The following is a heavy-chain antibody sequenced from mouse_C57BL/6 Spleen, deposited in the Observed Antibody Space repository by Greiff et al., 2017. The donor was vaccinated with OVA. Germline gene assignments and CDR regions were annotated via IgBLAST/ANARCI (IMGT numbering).Heavy chain of an antibody. CDR2: IDPSDSYT. V-gene: IGHV1-69*01. Sequence: QVQLQQPGAELVMPGASVKLSCKASGYTFTSYWMHWVKQRPGQGLEWIGEIDPSDSYTNYNQKFKGKSTLTVDKSSSTAYMQLSSLTSEDSAVYYCARSPITTVPPSYAMDYWGQGTSVTVSS. CDR3: ARSPITTVPPSYAMDY. D-gene: IGHD1-1*01. J-gene: IGHJ4*01. CDR1: GYTFTSYW.